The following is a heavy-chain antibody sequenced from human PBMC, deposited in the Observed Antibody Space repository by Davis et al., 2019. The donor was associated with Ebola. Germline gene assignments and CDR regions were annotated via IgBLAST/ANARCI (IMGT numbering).Heavy chain of an antibody. Sequence: GGSLRLSCAASGFTFSDYYMSWIRQAPGKGLEWVSYISSSSSYTNYADSVKGRFTISRDNAKNSLYLQMNSLRAEDSVVYYCARDRSPVVVVGVGGGALDYWGQGALVTVSS. D-gene: IGHD2-15*01. J-gene: IGHJ4*02. CDR2: ISSSSSYT. CDR3: ARDRSPVVVVGVGGGALDY. V-gene: IGHV3-11*06. CDR1: GFTFSDYY.